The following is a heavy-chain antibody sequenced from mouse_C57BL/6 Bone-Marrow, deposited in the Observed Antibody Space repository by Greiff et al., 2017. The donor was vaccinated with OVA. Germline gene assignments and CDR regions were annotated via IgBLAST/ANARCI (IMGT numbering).Heavy chain of an antibody. CDR1: GYAFSSYW. Sequence: VQLQESGAELVKPGASVKISCKASGYAFSSYWMNWVKQRPGKGLEWIGQIYPGDGDTNYNGKFKGKATLTADKSSSTAYMQLSSLTSEDSAVYFCAIEGDSNYVWYFDVWGTGTTVTVSS. V-gene: IGHV1-80*01. D-gene: IGHD2-5*01. J-gene: IGHJ1*03. CDR3: AIEGDSNYVWYFDV. CDR2: IYPGDGDT.